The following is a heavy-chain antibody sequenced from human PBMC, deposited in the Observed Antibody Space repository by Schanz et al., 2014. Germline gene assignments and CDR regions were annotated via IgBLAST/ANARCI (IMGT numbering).Heavy chain of an antibody. V-gene: IGHV1-2*06. CDR3: ARGLVRYFAY. CDR2: INPNSGAT. D-gene: IGHD2-8*02. CDR1: GYSFTTYF. J-gene: IGHJ4*02. Sequence: QVHLMQSGAEAKKPGASVKVSCKAFGYSFTTYFIHWVRLAPGQGLEWMGQINPNSGATIYAQNFQGRVTMTRDTSISTAYMELSRLRSDDTAVYYCARGLVRYFAYWGQGTLVTVSS.